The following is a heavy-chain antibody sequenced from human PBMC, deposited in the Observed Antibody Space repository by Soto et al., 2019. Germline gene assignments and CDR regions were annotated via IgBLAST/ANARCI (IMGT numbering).Heavy chain of an antibody. CDR3: AKSGSVYAIRDYFDY. J-gene: IGHJ4*02. CDR1: GFTVSSYG. CDR2: ISHDGSNK. V-gene: IGHV3-30*18. Sequence: GGSLRLSCAASGFTVSSYGMHWVRQAPGKGLEWVAVISHDGSNKYYADSVKGRFTISRGNSKNTLYLQMNSLRAEDTAVYYCAKSGSVYAIRDYFDYWGQGTLVTVSS. D-gene: IGHD2-8*01.